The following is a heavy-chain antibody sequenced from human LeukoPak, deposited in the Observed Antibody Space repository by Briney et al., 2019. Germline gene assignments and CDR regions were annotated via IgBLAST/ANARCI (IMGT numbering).Heavy chain of an antibody. CDR2: IFFSGHS. CDR3: ARIDPLGYFDQ. J-gene: IGHJ4*02. V-gene: IGHV4-59*13. CDR1: GAFSSRFD. D-gene: IGHD3-10*01. Sequence: PSETLSLTCTVSGAFSSRFDWSWVRQSPGKGLEWIGNIFFSGHSNYNPSLTGRVTISPDTSKSQFSLKMTSVTAADTALYYCARIDPLGYFDQWGQGTLVTVSS.